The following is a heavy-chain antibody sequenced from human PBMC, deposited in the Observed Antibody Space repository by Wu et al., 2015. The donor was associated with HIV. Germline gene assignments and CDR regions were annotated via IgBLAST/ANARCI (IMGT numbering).Heavy chain of an antibody. Sequence: QVQLVQSGTEVKKPGASVKVSCKASGYTFTNYGISWVRQAPGQGLEWMGWISSYNGNTNYAQNLQGRVTMTTDTSTSTAYMELRSLRSDDTAVYYCARDHDNSGYYPLTYAMDVWGQGTTVTVSS. CDR3: ARDHDNSGYYPLTYAMDV. D-gene: IGHD3-22*01. CDR1: GYTFTNYG. V-gene: IGHV1-18*01. J-gene: IGHJ6*02. CDR2: ISSYNGNT.